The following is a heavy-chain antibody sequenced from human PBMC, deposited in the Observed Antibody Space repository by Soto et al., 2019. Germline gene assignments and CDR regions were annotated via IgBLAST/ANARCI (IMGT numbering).Heavy chain of an antibody. CDR2: INHSGST. CDR1: GGSFSGYY. CDR3: ARGPVPGYCSGGSCYQNLYYFDY. J-gene: IGHJ4*02. D-gene: IGHD2-15*01. Sequence: QVQLQQWGAGLLKPSETLSLTCAVYGGSFSGYYWSWIRQPPGKGLEWIGEINHSGSTNYNPTLRSRVTKSVDTSKNQFSLKLSSVTAADTAVYYCARGPVPGYCSGGSCYQNLYYFDYWGQGTLVTVSS. V-gene: IGHV4-34*01.